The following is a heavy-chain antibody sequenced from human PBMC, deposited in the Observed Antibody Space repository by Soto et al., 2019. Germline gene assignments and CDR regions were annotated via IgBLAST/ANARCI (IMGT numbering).Heavy chain of an antibody. J-gene: IGHJ4*02. CDR2: IKQDGSEK. CDR3: ARDGVPDYYDSSGYYGY. CDR1: GFTFSSYW. Sequence: EVQLVESGGGLVQPGGSLRLSCAASGFTFSSYWMSWVRQAPGKGLEWVANIKQDGSEKYNVDSVKGRFTISRDNAKNSLYLQMNSLRAEDTAVYYCARDGVPDYYDSSGYYGYWGQGTLVTVSS. V-gene: IGHV3-7*05. D-gene: IGHD3-22*01.